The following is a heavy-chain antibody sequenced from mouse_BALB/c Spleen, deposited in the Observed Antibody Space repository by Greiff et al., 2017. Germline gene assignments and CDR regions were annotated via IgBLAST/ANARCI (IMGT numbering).Heavy chain of an antibody. V-gene: IGHV1-14*01. J-gene: IGHJ3*01. CDR2: INPYNDGT. CDR3: ARKGGYGPFAY. Sequence: EVQRVESGPELVKPGASVKMSCKASGYTFTSYVMHWVKQKPGQGLEWIGYINPYNDGTKYNEKFKGKATLTSDKSSSTAYMELSSLTSEDSAVYYCARKGGYGPFAYWGQGTLVTVSA. D-gene: IGHD2-10*02. CDR1: GYTFTSYV.